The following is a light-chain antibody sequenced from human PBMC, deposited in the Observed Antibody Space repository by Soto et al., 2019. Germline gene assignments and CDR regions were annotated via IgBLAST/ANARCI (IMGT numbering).Light chain of an antibody. Sequence: QSVLTQPRSVSGSPGQSVTISCTGTSSDVGGYNYVSWYQQHPGKAPKLMIYDVSKRPSGVPDRFSGSKSGNTASLSISGHQAEEEADYYCCSYAGSYTPWVFGGGTKLTVL. J-gene: IGLJ2*01. CDR3: CSYAGSYTPWV. CDR1: SSDVGGYNY. CDR2: DVS. V-gene: IGLV2-11*01.